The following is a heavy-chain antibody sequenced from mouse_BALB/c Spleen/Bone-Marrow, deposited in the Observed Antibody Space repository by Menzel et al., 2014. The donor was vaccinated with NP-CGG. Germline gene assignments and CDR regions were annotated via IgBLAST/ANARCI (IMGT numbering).Heavy chain of an antibody. CDR3: ARLGYYGGFAY. Sequence: DVKLVESGGGLVQPGGSLKLSCAASGFDFSGFWMGWVRQAPGKGLEWIGEINPDSSTINYAPSLKDRFIISRDNAKNTLYLQVSKVRSEDTALHYCARLGYYGGFAYWGQGTLVTVSA. CDR2: INPDSSTI. V-gene: IGHV4-1*02. D-gene: IGHD2-3*01. J-gene: IGHJ3*01. CDR1: GFDFSGFW.